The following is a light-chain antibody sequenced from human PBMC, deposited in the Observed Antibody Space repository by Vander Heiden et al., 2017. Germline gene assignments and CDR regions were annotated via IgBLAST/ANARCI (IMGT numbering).Light chain of an antibody. V-gene: IGKV1-16*02. CDR3: QQYDRYPLT. J-gene: IGKJ5*01. CDR2: GAT. Sequence: DIQMTQSPSSLSASVGDRVTITCRASQDISHYLAWFQQKPGKAPKSLIYGATSLQSGVPSKFNGSGSGTEFTLTISSLQPEDFATYYCQQYDRYPLTFGQGTRLEI. CDR1: QDISHY.